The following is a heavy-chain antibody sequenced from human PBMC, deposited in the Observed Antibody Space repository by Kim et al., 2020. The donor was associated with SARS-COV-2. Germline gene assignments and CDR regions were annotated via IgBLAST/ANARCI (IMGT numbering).Heavy chain of an antibody. V-gene: IGHV1-18*01. CDR3: ATDYYDSSGYIGFDY. Sequence: QKPQGRVTMTTDTSTSTAYMELRSLRSDDTAVYYCATDYYDSSGYIGFDYWGQGTLVTVSS. D-gene: IGHD3-22*01. J-gene: IGHJ4*02.